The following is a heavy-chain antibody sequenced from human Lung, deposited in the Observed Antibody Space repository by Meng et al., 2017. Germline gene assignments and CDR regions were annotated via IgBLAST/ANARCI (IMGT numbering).Heavy chain of an antibody. D-gene: IGHD3-9*01. V-gene: IGHV3-15*01. CDR1: GFYCSNAW. CDR2: IKSNTDGGTT. J-gene: IGHJ4*02. CDR3: TWDDKAVSDY. Sequence: EVHQAGSGGDLVRPGGSLSLPCAGFGFYCSNAWMSWVRQAPGKGLEWVGRIKSNTDGGTTEYAAPVTGRFTISRDDSKSTLNLHLSGLRTDDTGVYYCTWDDKAVSDYWGQGTLVTVFS.